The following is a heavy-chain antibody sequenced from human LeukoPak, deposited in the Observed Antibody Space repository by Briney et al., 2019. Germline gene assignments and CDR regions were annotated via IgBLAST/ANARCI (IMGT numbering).Heavy chain of an antibody. V-gene: IGHV1-69*04. Sequence: GSSVKVSCKASGGTFSSYAISWVRQAPGQGLELMGRIIPILGIANYAQKFQGRVTITADKSTSTAYMELSSLRSEDTAVYYCARGVYYYDSSGYTGGWFDPWGQGTLVTVSS. J-gene: IGHJ5*02. CDR1: GGTFSSYA. CDR3: ARGVYYYDSSGYTGGWFDP. D-gene: IGHD3-22*01. CDR2: IIPILGIA.